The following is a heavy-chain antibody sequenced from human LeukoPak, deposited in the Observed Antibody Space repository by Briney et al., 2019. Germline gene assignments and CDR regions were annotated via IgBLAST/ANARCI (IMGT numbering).Heavy chain of an antibody. CDR1: GGSISSYH. J-gene: IGHJ3*02. Sequence: SETLSLTCTVSGGSISSYHWSWIRQPPGKGLEWIGYIYYSGSTNYNPSLKSRVTISVDKSKNHFSLKLSSVTAADTAVYYCAKVEEIGAFDIWGQGTMVTVSS. CDR3: AKVEEIGAFDI. V-gene: IGHV4-59*12. D-gene: IGHD3-3*01. CDR2: IYYSGST.